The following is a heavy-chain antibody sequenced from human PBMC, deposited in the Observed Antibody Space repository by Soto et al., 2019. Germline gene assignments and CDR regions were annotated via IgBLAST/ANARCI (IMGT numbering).Heavy chain of an antibody. V-gene: IGHV1-46*01. J-gene: IGHJ4*02. Sequence: QVQLVQSGAEVKKPGASVKVSCKASGYTFTSYYMHWVRQAPGQGLEWMGIINPSGGSTSYAQKFQGRVTMTRDTSTSTVYMELSSLRSEDTAVYYCARDPHCSSTSCFPAVRGRFDYWGQGTLVTVSS. CDR1: GYTFTSYY. CDR3: ARDPHCSSTSCFPAVRGRFDY. CDR2: INPSGGST. D-gene: IGHD2-2*01.